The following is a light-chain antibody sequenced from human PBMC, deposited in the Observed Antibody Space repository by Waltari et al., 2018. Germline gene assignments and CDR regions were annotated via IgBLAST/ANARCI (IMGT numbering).Light chain of an antibody. J-gene: IGKJ2*01. CDR1: QTITTS. Sequence: DIQLTQSPSTLSASVGDRVTITCRASQTITTSLAWYPQKPGQPPKLLIYWASTRESGVPDRFSGSGSGTDFTLTISSMQAEDVAVYYCQQYYIVPYTFGQGTKLEIK. CDR3: QQYYIVPYT. V-gene: IGKV4-1*01. CDR2: WAS.